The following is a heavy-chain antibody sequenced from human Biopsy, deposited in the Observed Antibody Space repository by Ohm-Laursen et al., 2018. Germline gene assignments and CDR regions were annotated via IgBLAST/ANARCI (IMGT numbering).Heavy chain of an antibody. D-gene: IGHD2-15*01. V-gene: IGHV4-59*08. CDR3: ARRGSGGRSFDH. Sequence: SQTLSLTCAVSGGSISSFYWTWIRQPPGKGPEWIGDISDSGCTNYKPSLKSRVIISVDTSKNQFSLNLSAVTAADTAVYYCARRGSGGRSFDHWGQGTLVTVSS. CDR1: GGSISSFY. J-gene: IGHJ4*02. CDR2: ISDSGCT.